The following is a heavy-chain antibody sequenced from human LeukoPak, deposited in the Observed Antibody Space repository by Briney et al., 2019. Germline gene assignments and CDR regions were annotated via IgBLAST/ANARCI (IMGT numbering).Heavy chain of an antibody. CDR2: IRNDASKT. J-gene: IGHJ6*03. Sequence: GGSLRLSCAASGFSFSSVGMHWVRQAPGKGLDWVAYIRNDASKTYYADSVKGRFSISRDNSKNTLYLQMNGLRAEDTAVYYCAKGVEDSGIYYYYYMDVWGKGTTVTVSS. D-gene: IGHD2-15*01. CDR3: AKGVEDSGIYYYYYMDV. CDR1: GFSFSSVG. V-gene: IGHV3-30*02.